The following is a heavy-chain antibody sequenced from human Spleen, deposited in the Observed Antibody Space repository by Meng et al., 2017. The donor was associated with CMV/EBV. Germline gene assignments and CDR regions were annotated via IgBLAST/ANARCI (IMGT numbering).Heavy chain of an antibody. CDR2: IYPGDSDT. Sequence: SRRGPGYSFTNYWIAWARQMPGEGLEWLGLIYPGDSDTRYSPSFQGQVPISAYRSVNTAYLQWSSLKASDPAMYYYARRQGDWYFDLWGRGTLVTVSS. CDR3: ARRQGDWYFDL. J-gene: IGHJ2*01. CDR1: GYSFTNYW. V-gene: IGHV5-51*01.